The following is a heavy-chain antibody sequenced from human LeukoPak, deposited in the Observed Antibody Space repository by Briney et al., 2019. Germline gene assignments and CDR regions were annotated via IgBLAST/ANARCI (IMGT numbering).Heavy chain of an antibody. D-gene: IGHD6-19*01. CDR3: ARDQWLVGGAFDY. CDR1: GFTFSSYA. Sequence: GGSLRLSCAASGFTFSSYAMHWVRQAPGKGLEWVAVISYDGSNKYYADSVKGRFTISRDNSKNTLYLQMNSLRAEDTAVYYCARDQWLVGGAFDYWGQGTLVTVSS. CDR2: ISYDGSNK. V-gene: IGHV3-30-3*01. J-gene: IGHJ4*02.